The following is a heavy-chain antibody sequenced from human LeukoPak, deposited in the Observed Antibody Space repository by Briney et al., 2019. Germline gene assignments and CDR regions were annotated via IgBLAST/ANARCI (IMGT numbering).Heavy chain of an antibody. D-gene: IGHD3-10*01. CDR1: GASISSYF. Sequence: AETLSLTCTVSGASISSYFWTWIRQSPGKGLEWIGYIYYSGSTNYNPSLKSRVTISVDTSKNQFSLKLNSVTAADTAVYYCARYDYGSGYPGSWLDPWGQGTLVTVSS. V-gene: IGHV4-59*08. CDR3: ARYDYGSGYPGSWLDP. J-gene: IGHJ5*02. CDR2: IYYSGST.